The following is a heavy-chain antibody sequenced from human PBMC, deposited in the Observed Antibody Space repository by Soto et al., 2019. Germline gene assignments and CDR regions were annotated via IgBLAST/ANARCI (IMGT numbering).Heavy chain of an antibody. D-gene: IGHD6-6*01. CDR2: IYPGDSDT. V-gene: IGHV5-51*01. CDR3: ASGARSSSHYYGRCG. J-gene: IGHJ6*02. CDR1: GYSFTSYW. Sequence: ASVKISCKGSGYSFTSYWIGWVRQMPGKGLEWMGIIYPGDSDTRYSPSFQGQVTISADKSISTAYLQWSSLKTSDTAMYYWASGARSSSHYYGRCGWRQESTFAVSS.